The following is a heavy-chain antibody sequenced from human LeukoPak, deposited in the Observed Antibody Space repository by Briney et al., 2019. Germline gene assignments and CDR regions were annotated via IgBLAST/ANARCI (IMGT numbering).Heavy chain of an antibody. D-gene: IGHD3/OR15-3a*01. CDR1: GGSISSYY. Sequence: SETLSLTCTVSGGSISSYYWSWIRQPPGKGLEWSGYIYYSGSTNYNPSLKSRVTISVDTSKNQFSLKLSSMTAADTAVYYCARDLKDYYFDYWGQGTLVTVSS. CDR3: ARDLKDYYFDY. CDR2: IYYSGST. V-gene: IGHV4-59*01. J-gene: IGHJ4*02.